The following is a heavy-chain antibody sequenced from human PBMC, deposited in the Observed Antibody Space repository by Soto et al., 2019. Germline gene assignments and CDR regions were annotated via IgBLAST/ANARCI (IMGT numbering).Heavy chain of an antibody. CDR1: GGSLSTNP. V-gene: IGHV1-69*06. CDR3: ARRDSGGFYRFFAS. D-gene: IGHD2-15*01. J-gene: IGHJ4*02. Sequence: RASVKVSCKASGGSLSTNPISWVRQAPGQGLEWMGGTGSGTGPGNHAQKFQGRLTVTADKSTSTVYMELTNLSSEDTAVYYCARRDSGGFYRFFASWGQGTLVTVS. CDR2: TGSGTGPG.